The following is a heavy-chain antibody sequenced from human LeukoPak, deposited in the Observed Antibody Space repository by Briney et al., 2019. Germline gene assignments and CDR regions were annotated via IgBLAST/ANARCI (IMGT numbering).Heavy chain of an antibody. V-gene: IGHV4-34*01. J-gene: IGHJ6*02. Sequence: PSETLSLTCAVYGGSFSGYYWSWIRQPPGKGLEWIGEINHSGSTNYNPSLKGRVTISVDTSKNQFSLKLSSVTAADTAVYYCARRHSSSSYGMDVWGQGTTVTVSS. CDR2: INHSGST. CDR3: ARRHSSSSYGMDV. D-gene: IGHD6-13*01. CDR1: GGSFSGYY.